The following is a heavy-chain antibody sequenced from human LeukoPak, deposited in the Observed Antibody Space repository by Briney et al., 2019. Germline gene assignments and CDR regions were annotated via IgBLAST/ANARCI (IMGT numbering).Heavy chain of an antibody. V-gene: IGHV3-30*18. D-gene: IGHD5-18*01. Sequence: GGSLRLSCAASGFTFSSYGMHWVRQAPGKGLEWVAVISYDGSNKYYADSVKGRFTTSRDNSKNTLYLQMNSLRAEDTAVYYCAKIRPWIQLWLEMDYWGQGTLVTVSS. J-gene: IGHJ4*02. CDR2: ISYDGSNK. CDR1: GFTFSSYG. CDR3: AKIRPWIQLWLEMDY.